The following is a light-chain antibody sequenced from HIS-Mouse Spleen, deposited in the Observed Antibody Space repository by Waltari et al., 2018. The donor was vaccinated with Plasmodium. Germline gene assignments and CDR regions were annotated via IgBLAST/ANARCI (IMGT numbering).Light chain of an antibody. CDR3: QTWGTGMGV. Sequence: QLVLTQSPSASASLGASVKLTCTLSSWHSIYALACHQQQQEKGRRYLMKLNSDGSHSKGDGIPDRFSGSSSGAERYLTISSLQSEDEADYYCQTWGTGMGVFGGGTKLTVL. CDR2: LNSDGSH. CDR1: SWHSIYA. V-gene: IGLV4-69*01. J-gene: IGLJ2*01.